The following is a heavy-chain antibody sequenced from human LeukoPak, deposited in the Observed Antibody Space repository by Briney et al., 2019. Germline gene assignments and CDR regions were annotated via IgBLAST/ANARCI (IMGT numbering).Heavy chain of an antibody. Sequence: ASMKLSCKASGYTSSNYCIHWLRQAPGQGFEWMGIFNPTYSIPTYAPTFEGRVTMTSDMSTSTFYMDLSTLKSEDTAVYFCAKDPRNILTGDFDDFDIWGQGTMVIVSS. CDR2: FNPTYSIP. J-gene: IGHJ3*02. CDR3: AKDPRNILTGDFDDFDI. D-gene: IGHD3-9*01. CDR1: GYTSSNYC. V-gene: IGHV1-46*01.